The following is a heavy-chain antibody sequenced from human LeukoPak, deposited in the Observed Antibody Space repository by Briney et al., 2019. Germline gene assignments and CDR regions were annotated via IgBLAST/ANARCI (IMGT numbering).Heavy chain of an antibody. V-gene: IGHV1-2*02. CDR1: GYTFSGYD. Sequence: ASVKVSCTPSGYTFSGYDMHWVRQAPGQGLEWMGWIDPNSGGTNYAQKFQGSVTMARDTSISTAYMELSRLRSDDTAVYYCASELGVGPAAFDYWGQGTLVTVSS. CDR2: IDPNSGGT. CDR3: ASELGVGPAAFDY. J-gene: IGHJ4*02. D-gene: IGHD2-2*01.